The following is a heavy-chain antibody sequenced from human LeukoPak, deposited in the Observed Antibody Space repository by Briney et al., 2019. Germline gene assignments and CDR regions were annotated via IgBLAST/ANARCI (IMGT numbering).Heavy chain of an antibody. D-gene: IGHD3-10*01. J-gene: IGHJ5*02. V-gene: IGHV4-61*02. CDR1: GGSISSGSYY. CDR2: IYTSGST. CDR3: AREPVGYYGSGSYYNVGWFDP. Sequence: SETLSLTCTVSGGSISSGSYYWSWIRQPAGKGLEWIGRIYTSGSTNYNPSLKSRVTISVDPSKNQFSLKLSSVTAADTAVYYCAREPVGYYGSGSYYNVGWFDPWGQGTLVTVSS.